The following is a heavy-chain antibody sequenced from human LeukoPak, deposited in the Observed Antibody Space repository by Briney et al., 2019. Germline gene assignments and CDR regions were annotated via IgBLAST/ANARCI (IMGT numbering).Heavy chain of an antibody. Sequence: ASVNVSCKASGGTFSSYAISWVRPAPAQGLAWVGRIIPILGIANYAQKFQGRVTITADKSTSTAYMELSSLRSEDTAVYYCARGVPQEGANYPYGYWGQGTLVTVSS. CDR3: ARGVPQEGANYPYGY. CDR2: IIPILGIA. V-gene: IGHV1-69*04. J-gene: IGHJ4*02. D-gene: IGHD1-26*01. CDR1: GGTFSSYA.